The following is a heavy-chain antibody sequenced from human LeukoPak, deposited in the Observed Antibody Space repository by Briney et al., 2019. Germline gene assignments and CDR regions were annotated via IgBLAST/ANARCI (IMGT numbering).Heavy chain of an antibody. CDR3: ARRSSSWEFYDY. CDR1: GYSFTTYW. CDR2: IYPGDFDT. V-gene: IGHV5-51*01. D-gene: IGHD3-10*01. J-gene: IGHJ4*02. Sequence: GESLKISCQGSGYSFTTYWIAWVRQMPGKGLEWMGIIYPGDFDTRYSPSFQGQVTISADTSTSTAYLQWSSLRASDTAMYFCARRSSSWEFYDYWGQGTLVTVSS.